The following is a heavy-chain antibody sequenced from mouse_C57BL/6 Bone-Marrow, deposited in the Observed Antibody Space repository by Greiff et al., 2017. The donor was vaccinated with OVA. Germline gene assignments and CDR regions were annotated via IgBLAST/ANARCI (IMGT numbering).Heavy chain of an antibody. D-gene: IGHD6-1*01. CDR1: GYTFTSYW. Sequence: QVQLKQPGAELVKPGASVKMSCKASGYTFTSYWITWVKQRPGQGLEWIGDLYPGSGSTNYNEKFKSKATLTVDTSSSTAYMQLSSLTSEDSAVYYCARCSGDLPYYFDYWGQGTTLTVSS. J-gene: IGHJ2*01. CDR3: ARCSGDLPYYFDY. V-gene: IGHV1-55*01. CDR2: LYPGSGST.